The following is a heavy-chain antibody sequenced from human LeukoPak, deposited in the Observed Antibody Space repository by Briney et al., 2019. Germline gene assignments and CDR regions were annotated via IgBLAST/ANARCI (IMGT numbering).Heavy chain of an antibody. D-gene: IGHD5-12*01. CDR2: ISASNGNT. Sequence: ASVKVSCKASGYTFINYGVTWVRQAPGQGLEWMGWISASNGNTNYAQKLQGRVTMTTETSTSTAYMELRSLRSDDTAVYYRARALSRGYSGYDYGLGYWGKGTLVTVSS. CDR3: ARALSRGYSGYDYGLGY. J-gene: IGHJ4*02. V-gene: IGHV1-18*01. CDR1: GYTFINYG.